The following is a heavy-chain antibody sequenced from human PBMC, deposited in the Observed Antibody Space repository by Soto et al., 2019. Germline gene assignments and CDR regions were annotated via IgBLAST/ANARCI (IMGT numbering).Heavy chain of an antibody. CDR1: GYTFINYD. CDR3: ERGRSGGA. D-gene: IGHD2-15*01. V-gene: IGHV1-8*01. Sequence: QVQLVQSGAEVKKPGASVKVSCKASGYTFINYDINWVRQATGQGLEWMGWMNPNSANTGYAQKFQGRVTMTRDTSISRAYMELSSLTCEDTVVYYCERGRSGGAWGPGTLVTVSS. CDR2: MNPNSANT. J-gene: IGHJ5*02.